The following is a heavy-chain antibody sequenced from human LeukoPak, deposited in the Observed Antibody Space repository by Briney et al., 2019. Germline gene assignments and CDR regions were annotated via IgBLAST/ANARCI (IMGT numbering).Heavy chain of an antibody. V-gene: IGHV3-30*01. D-gene: IGHD4-23*01. J-gene: IGHJ4*02. CDR2: ISYDGSNK. Sequence: PGRFLRLSCAASGFTFSSYAMHWVRQAPGKGLEWEAVISYDGSNKYYADSVKGRFTISRDNSKNTLYLQMNSLRAEDTAVYYCARDSDYGGNTYYFDYWGQGTLVTVSS. CDR3: ARDSDYGGNTYYFDY. CDR1: GFTFSSYA.